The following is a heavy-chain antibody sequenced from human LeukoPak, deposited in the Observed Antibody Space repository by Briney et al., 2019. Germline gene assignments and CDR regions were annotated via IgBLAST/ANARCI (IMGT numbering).Heavy chain of an antibody. V-gene: IGHV3-7*01. D-gene: IGHD6-13*01. CDR3: ASGRQLGY. J-gene: IGHJ4*02. CDR2: IKEDGSEK. CDR1: GFTFSNYW. Sequence: GGSLRLSCAASGFTFSNYWMSWVRQAPGKGLEWVANIKEDGSEKYYVDSVKGRFTISRDNARNSLYLQMNSLRVEDTAVYYCASGRQLGYWGQGTLVTVSS.